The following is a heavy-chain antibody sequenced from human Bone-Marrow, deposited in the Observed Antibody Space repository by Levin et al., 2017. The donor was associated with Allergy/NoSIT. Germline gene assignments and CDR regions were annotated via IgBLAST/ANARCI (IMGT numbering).Heavy chain of an antibody. CDR1: GFTFRNYG. CDR3: AKGGGNYHLPFDP. J-gene: IGHJ5*02. CDR2: ISNDGSSK. D-gene: IGHD1-7*01. V-gene: IGHV3-30*18. Sequence: TGGSLRLSCAASGFTFRNYGMHWVRQAPGKGLEWVAVISNDGSSKYYADSVKGRFTISRDNSKNTLFLQMNSLKVEDTAVYYCAKGGGNYHLPFDPWGQGTLVTVSS.